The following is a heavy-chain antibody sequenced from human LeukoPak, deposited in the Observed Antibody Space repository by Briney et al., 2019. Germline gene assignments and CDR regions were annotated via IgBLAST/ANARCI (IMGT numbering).Heavy chain of an antibody. CDR1: VFTSSGFW. D-gene: IGHD1-1*01. Sequence: GSLRLSSALSVFTSSGFWMGAVRQAPERGRGWVASIKYDDSEIHYVDSVKGRFTIYRDNVKNSLYLKMNRLRAEDTAVYLCVRVTTNGYFDYWGQGSLVTVSS. CDR2: IKYDDSEI. V-gene: IGHV3-7*04. CDR3: VRVTTNGYFDY. J-gene: IGHJ4*02.